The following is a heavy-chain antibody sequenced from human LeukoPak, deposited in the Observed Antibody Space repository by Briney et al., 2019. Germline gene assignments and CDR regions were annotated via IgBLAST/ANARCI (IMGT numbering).Heavy chain of an antibody. V-gene: IGHV3-7*01. CDR3: RVYSSSYSYYYYMDV. CDR1: GFTFSSYW. D-gene: IGHD6-6*01. CDR2: IKRDGSEK. Sequence: AGGSLRLSCAASGFTFSSYWMTWVRQAPGKGLEWVANIKRDGSEKYYVDSVKGRFTISRDNAKNSLYLHMNSLRSEDTAVYYCRVYSSSYSYYYYMDVWGKGTTVTVSS. J-gene: IGHJ6*03.